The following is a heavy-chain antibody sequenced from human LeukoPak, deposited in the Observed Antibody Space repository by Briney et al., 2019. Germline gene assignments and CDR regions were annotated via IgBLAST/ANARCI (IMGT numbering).Heavy chain of an antibody. CDR3: ARGVLLWFGELPYFDY. CDR2: MNPNSGNT. CDR1: GYTFTGYY. J-gene: IGHJ4*02. V-gene: IGHV1-8*02. D-gene: IGHD3-10*01. Sequence: ASVEVPCKTSGYTFTGYYVHGVRQATGQGREGMGWMNPNSGNTGYAQNYQGRVTMTRNTSTSTAYMELSSRRPEHTAVYYCARGVLLWFGELPYFDYWGQGTLVTVSS.